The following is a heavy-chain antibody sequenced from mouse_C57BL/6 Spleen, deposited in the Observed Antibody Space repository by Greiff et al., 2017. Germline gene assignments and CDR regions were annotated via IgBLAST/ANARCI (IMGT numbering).Heavy chain of an antibody. CDR2: IWSGGST. Sequence: VKLMESGPGLVQPSQSLSITCTVSGFSLTSYGVHWVRQSPGKGLEWLGVIWSGGSTDYNAAFISRLSISKDNSKSQVFFKMNSLQADDTAIYYCARNYPLGRGTYYAMDYWGQGTSVTVSS. J-gene: IGHJ4*01. V-gene: IGHV2-2*01. CDR3: ARNYPLGRGTYYAMDY. CDR1: GFSLTSYG. D-gene: IGHD4-1*01.